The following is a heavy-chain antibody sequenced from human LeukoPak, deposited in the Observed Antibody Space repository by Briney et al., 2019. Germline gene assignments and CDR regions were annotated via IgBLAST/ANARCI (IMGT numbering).Heavy chain of an antibody. CDR3: ARDVDIAAAGNFDY. Sequence: SVKVSCKASGGTFSSYAISWVRRAPGQGLKWMGGIIPIFGTANYAQKFQGRVTITADESTSTAYMELSSLRSEDTAVYYCARDVDIAAAGNFDYWGQGTLVTVSS. J-gene: IGHJ4*02. CDR2: IIPIFGTA. D-gene: IGHD6-13*01. V-gene: IGHV1-69*01. CDR1: GGTFSSYA.